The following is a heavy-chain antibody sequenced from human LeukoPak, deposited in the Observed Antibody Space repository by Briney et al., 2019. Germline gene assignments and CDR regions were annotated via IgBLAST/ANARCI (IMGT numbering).Heavy chain of an antibody. CDR1: GYTFTGYH. CDR3: ARVAVAASYFEY. Sequence: AASVKVSCKASGYTFTGYHMHWVRQAPGQGLEWMGRINPNSGDTNYAQKFQGRVTMTRDTSISTAYMELSRLRSDDTAVYYCARVAVAASYFEYWGQGTLVTVSS. D-gene: IGHD6-19*01. CDR2: INPNSGDT. J-gene: IGHJ4*02. V-gene: IGHV1-2*06.